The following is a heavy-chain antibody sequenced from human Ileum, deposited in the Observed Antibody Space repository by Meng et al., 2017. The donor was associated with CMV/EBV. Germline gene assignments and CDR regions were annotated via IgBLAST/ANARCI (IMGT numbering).Heavy chain of an antibody. V-gene: IGHV4/OR15-8*03. CDR2: IYHSRST. J-gene: IGHJ4*02. CDR3: ARGHTRWLLLCVPYFDY. Sequence: GYTSSSNVSTWVRQVPGKGLEWIGEIYHSRSTTYYASLKRRVAISVGKFKNQFALKLGSVTAADKTVYYCARGHTRWLLLCVPYFDYWGQGNLVTVSS. CDR1: GYTSSSNV. D-gene: IGHD5-12*01.